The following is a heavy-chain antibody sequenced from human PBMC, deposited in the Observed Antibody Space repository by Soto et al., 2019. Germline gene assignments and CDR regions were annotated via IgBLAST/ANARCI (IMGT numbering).Heavy chain of an antibody. V-gene: IGHV3-21*01. J-gene: IGHJ6*02. CDR2: ISSSSSYI. CDR3: ARDPATIRYYYYGMDV. Sequence: PGGSLRLSCAASGFTFSSYSMNWVRQAPGKGLEWVSSISSSSSYIYYADSVKGRFTISRDNAKNSPYLQMNSLRAEDTAVYYCARDPATIRYYYYGMDVWGQGTTVTVSS. D-gene: IGHD5-12*01. CDR1: GFTFSSYS.